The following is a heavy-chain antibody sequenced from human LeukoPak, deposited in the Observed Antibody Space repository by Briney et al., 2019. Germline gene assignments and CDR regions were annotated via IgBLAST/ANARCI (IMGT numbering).Heavy chain of an antibody. CDR2: IFGSGSNT. Sequence: PGGSLRLSCAASGSTFSGYAMSWVRQAPGKGLEWVSTIFGSGSNTYYADSVKGRFIISRDNSKNTLYLQMDSLRAEDTAVYFCAKIDWSSGFWGQGTLVAVSS. D-gene: IGHD3-9*01. CDR3: AKIDWSSGF. CDR1: GSTFSGYA. V-gene: IGHV3-23*05. J-gene: IGHJ4*02.